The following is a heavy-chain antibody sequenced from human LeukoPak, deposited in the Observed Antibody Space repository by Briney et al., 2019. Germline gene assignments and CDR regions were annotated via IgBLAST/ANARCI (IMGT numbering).Heavy chain of an antibody. CDR2: IYSGGST. D-gene: IGHD4-17*01. CDR3: ARAHVRYGDYAAVDY. J-gene: IGHJ4*02. Sequence: GGSLRLSCAASGFTVSSNYMSWVRQAPGKGLEWVSVIYSGGSTYYADSVKGRFTISRDNSKNTLYLQMNSLRAEDTAVCYCARAHVRYGDYAAVDYWGQGALVTVSS. CDR1: GFTVSSNY. V-gene: IGHV3-53*01.